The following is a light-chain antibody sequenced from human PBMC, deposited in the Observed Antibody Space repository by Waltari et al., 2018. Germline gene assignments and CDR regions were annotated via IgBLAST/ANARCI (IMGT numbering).Light chain of an antibody. CDR2: WAS. J-gene: IGKJ3*01. V-gene: IGKV4-1*01. CDR1: QSVLYSSNNKNY. CDR3: QQYYSTPRGFT. Sequence: DTVMTQSPDSLAVSLGERATINCKSSQSVLYSSNNKNYLAWYQQKPGQPPKLLIYWASTRESGVPDRFSGSGSGTDFTLTISSLQAEDVAVYYCQQYYSTPRGFTFGPGTKVDIK.